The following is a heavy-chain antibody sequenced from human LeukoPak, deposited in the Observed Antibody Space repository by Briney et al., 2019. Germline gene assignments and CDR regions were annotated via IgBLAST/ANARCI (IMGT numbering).Heavy chain of an antibody. D-gene: IGHD3-3*01. J-gene: IGHJ4*02. CDR3: ARGRSRRVLRFLEQGRDPYYFDY. CDR1: GFTFSSYG. V-gene: IGHV3-30*03. CDR2: ISYDGSNK. Sequence: PGGSLRLSCAASGFTFSSYGMHWVRQAPGKGLEWVAVISYDGSNKYYADSVKGRFTISRDNSKNTLYLQMNSLRAEDTAVYYCARGRSRRVLRFLEQGRDPYYFDYWGQGTLVTVSS.